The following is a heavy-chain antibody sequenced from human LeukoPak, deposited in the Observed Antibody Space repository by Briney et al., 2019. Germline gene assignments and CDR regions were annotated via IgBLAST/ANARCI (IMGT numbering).Heavy chain of an antibody. D-gene: IGHD3-10*02. J-gene: IGHJ5*02. V-gene: IGHV4-4*07. Sequence: SETLSLTCTVSGGSISSYYLSWIRQPAGKGLEWIGRIYTSGSTNYNPSLKSRATMSVDTTTNKFSLKLISFTAPETAVSYSSGDSHLFPPLSRYNWFDPWGQGTLVTVSS. CDR3: SGDSHLFPPLSRYNWFDP. CDR1: GGSISSYY. CDR2: IYTSGST.